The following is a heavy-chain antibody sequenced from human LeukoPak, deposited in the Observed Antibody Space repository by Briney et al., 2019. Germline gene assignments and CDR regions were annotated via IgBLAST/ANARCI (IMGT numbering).Heavy chain of an antibody. CDR2: ISWNSGSI. D-gene: IGHD3-22*01. CDR3: AKDMYRPGSSDYPDY. Sequence: GGSLRLSCAASGFIFDDYAMHWVRQAPGKGLEWVSGISWNSGSIGYADSVKGRFTISRDNAKNSLYLQMNSLRAEDTALYYCAKDMYRPGSSDYPDYWGQGTLVTVSS. J-gene: IGHJ4*02. V-gene: IGHV3-9*01. CDR1: GFIFDDYA.